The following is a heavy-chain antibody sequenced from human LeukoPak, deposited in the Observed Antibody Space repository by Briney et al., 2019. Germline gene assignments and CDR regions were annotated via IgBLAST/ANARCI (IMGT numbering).Heavy chain of an antibody. V-gene: IGHV4-59*01. CDR1: GGSISSCY. Sequence: ASETLSLTCTVSGGSISSCYWCWIRQPPGKGLEWIGYVYYSGSTNNNPSLKSRVNISVDTSKNQFSLKLSSVPAADTAVYYCARDLAVSGRWYLDYWGQGTLVTVSS. D-gene: IGHD5/OR15-5a*01. CDR3: ARDLAVSGRWYLDY. CDR2: VYYSGST. J-gene: IGHJ4*02.